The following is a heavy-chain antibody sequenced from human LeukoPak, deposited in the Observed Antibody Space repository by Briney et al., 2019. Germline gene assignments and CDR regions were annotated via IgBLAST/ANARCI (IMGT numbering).Heavy chain of an antibody. D-gene: IGHD2-21*02. CDR3: ASPRYCGGDYYSFDY. J-gene: IGHJ4*02. Sequence: SVRVSCKASGGTFSSYAISWVRQAPGQGLEWMGRIIPILGIANYAQKFQGRVTITADKSTSTAYMELSSLRSEDTAVYYCASPRYCGGDYYSFDYWGQGTLVTVSS. CDR1: GGTFSSYA. CDR2: IIPILGIA. V-gene: IGHV1-69*04.